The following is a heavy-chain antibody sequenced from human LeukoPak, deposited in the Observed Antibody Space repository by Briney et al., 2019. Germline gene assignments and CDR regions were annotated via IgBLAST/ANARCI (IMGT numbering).Heavy chain of an antibody. J-gene: IGHJ4*02. CDR2: VSPPGGGT. V-gene: IGHV3-23*01. D-gene: IGHD2-15*01. CDR1: GFSFSYHG. CDR3: AKGRVVAATNRPFDY. Sequence: GGSLRLSCVASGFSFSYHGMNWVRLAPGKGLEWVSGVSPPGGGTYYADSVKGRFTISKDDSRNTLYLQMNSLRAEDTAVYYCAKGRVVAATNRPFDYWGQGTLVTVSS.